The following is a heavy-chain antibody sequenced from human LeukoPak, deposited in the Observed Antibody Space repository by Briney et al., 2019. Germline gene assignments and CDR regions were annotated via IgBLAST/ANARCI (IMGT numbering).Heavy chain of an antibody. V-gene: IGHV3-9*02. CDR3: AKGKRWLKVLDS. D-gene: IGHD5-24*01. J-gene: IGHJ4*02. Sequence: GGSLRLSCAASGFTSDDYAMHWVRQAPGKGLEWVSGISRDSGSIGYADSVKSRFTISRDNAKNSLYLQMNSLRPEDTALYYCAKGKRWLKVLDSWGQGTLVTVSS. CDR1: GFTSDDYA. CDR2: ISRDSGSI.